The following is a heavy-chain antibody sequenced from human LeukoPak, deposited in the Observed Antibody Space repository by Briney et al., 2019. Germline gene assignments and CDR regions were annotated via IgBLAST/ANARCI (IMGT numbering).Heavy chain of an antibody. CDR1: GGSISSSNYY. CDR3: ARQVSAAADYYYFDY. V-gene: IGHV4-39*01. J-gene: IGHJ4*02. Sequence: SETLSLACIVSGGSISSSNYYWGWIRPAPGKGLEWIGNIYYSGSTYYNPSLKSRVTISVDTSKNLFSLKLSSVTAADTAVYYCARQVSAAADYYYFDYWGQGTLVTVSS. D-gene: IGHD6-13*01. CDR2: IYYSGST.